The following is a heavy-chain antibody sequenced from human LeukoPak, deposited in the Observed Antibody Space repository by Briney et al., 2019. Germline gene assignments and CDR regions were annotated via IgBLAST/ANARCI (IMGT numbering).Heavy chain of an antibody. CDR1: GDSISSGNYC. J-gene: IGHJ4*02. CDR3: ARVRGFGVVTQFDY. D-gene: IGHD3-3*01. Sequence: PSQTLSLTCTVSGDSISSGNYCWSWIRLPAGKGLEWIGHVYTSGSTNYNPSLKSRVTISVDTSKNQFSLKLSSVTAADTAVYHCARVRGFGVVTQFDYWGQGTLVTVSS. CDR2: VYTSGST. V-gene: IGHV4-61*09.